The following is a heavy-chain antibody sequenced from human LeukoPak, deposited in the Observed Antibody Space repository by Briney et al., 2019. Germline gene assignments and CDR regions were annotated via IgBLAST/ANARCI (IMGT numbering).Heavy chain of an antibody. CDR1: GGSFSGYY. CDR3: ARGAGYSYGNFDY. J-gene: IGHJ4*02. V-gene: IGHV4-34*01. D-gene: IGHD5-18*01. CDR2: INHSGST. Sequence: SETLSLTCAVYGGSFSGYYWSWIRQPPGKGLEWIGEINHSGSTNYNPSLKSRVTVSVDTSKNQFSLKLGSVIAADTAVYYCARGAGYSYGNFDYWGQGTLVTVSS.